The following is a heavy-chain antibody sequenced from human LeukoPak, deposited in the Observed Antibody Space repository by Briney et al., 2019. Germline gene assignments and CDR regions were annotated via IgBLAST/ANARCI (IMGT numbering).Heavy chain of an antibody. CDR2: IYYSGST. J-gene: IGHJ4*02. CDR3: ARAVNYGDFFDS. D-gene: IGHD4-17*01. Sequence: PSETLSLTCTVSGGSISSGVYYWSWIRQHPGKGLEWIGCIYYSGSTYYNPSLKSRVTISVDTSKDQFSLKLSSVTAADTAVYYCARAVNYGDFFDSWGQGTLVTVSS. CDR1: GGSISSGVYY. V-gene: IGHV4-31*03.